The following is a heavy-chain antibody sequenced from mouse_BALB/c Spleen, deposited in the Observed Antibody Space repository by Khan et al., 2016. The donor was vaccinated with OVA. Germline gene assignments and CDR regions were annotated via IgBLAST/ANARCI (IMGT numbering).Heavy chain of an antibody. Sequence: QVQLQQSGAELARPGASVKLSCKASGYTFTDYYINWVKQRTGQGLEWIGEISPGSGDTYYNERFKGKATLTADKSSTTAYRQLSSLTSEASAVYFCARSNYVGYTFAYWGQGTLVTVSA. V-gene: IGHV1-77*01. CDR2: ISPGSGDT. CDR3: ARSNYVGYTFAY. CDR1: GYTFTDYY. D-gene: IGHD1-2*01. J-gene: IGHJ3*01.